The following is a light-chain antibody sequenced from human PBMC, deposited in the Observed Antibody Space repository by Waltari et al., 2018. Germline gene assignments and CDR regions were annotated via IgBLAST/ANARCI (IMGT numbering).Light chain of an antibody. CDR1: GPHIGAGYD. J-gene: IGLJ1*01. Sequence: QSVLTQPPSVSGAPGQTVTISCTGRGPHIGAGYDAHWYQVLPRTAPKLLIYGNKDRPSGVPYRFSGSRSGPSASLTITGLQPEDEADYYCQSYDSSLSAYVFGGGTKVTVL. CDR2: GNK. CDR3: QSYDSSLSAYV. V-gene: IGLV1-40*01.